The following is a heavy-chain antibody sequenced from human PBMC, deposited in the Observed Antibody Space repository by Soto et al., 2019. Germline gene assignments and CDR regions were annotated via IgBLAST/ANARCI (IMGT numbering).Heavy chain of an antibody. V-gene: IGHV2-5*02. D-gene: IGHD2-15*01. CDR3: AHRSIREVGVVATTPHAFDI. CDR2: IYWDDDK. Sequence: QITLKDSGPTLVKPTKTLTLTCTFSGFSLSTSGVGVGWIRQHPGKAREWLALIYWDDDKRYSPSPKSRHTTTKDTSKNQVVLTMTNMDPVDTATYYRAHRSIREVGVVATTPHAFDIWGQGTMVTVSS. J-gene: IGHJ3*02. CDR1: GFSLSTSGVG.